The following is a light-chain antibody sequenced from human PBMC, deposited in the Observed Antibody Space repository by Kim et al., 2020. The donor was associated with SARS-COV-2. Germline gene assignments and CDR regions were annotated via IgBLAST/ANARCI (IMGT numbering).Light chain of an antibody. CDR3: TSHANNNYI. Sequence: GQSVAISCSGTSSDFGTYNYVSWYQQHPGKAPKLMIFEVTKRPSGVPDRFSASMSGNTASLTISGLQPEDEADYYCTSHANNNYIFGTGTKVTV. V-gene: IGLV2-8*01. CDR2: EVT. J-gene: IGLJ1*01. CDR1: SSDFGTYNY.